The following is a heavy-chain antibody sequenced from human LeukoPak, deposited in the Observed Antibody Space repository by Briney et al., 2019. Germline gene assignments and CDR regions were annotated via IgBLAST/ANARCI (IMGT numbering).Heavy chain of an antibody. CDR2: SRPRSKSYTT. J-gene: IGHJ3*01. Sequence: GGSLRLSCAASGFTFSDHYMDWVRQAPGKGLEWVGRSRPRSKSYTTEYAASVKGRFTVSRDESQNSLYLQMNSLKAGDTAIYYCVRGYNSFDVWGQGTLVTVSS. D-gene: IGHD1-20*01. CDR3: VRGYNSFDV. CDR1: GFTFSDHY. V-gene: IGHV3-72*01.